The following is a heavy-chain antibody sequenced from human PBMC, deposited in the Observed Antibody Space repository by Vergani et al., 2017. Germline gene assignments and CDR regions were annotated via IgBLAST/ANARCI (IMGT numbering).Heavy chain of an antibody. V-gene: IGHV4-38-2*02. J-gene: IGHJ3*01. CDR3: ARPVGPSAIADGYHV. CDR1: GDSISSGYY. D-gene: IGHD3-10*01. CDR2: ISSSGSP. Sequence: QVQLQESGPGLVKPSETLSLTCTVSGDSISSGYYWGWIRQPPGKGLEWIGSISSSGSPYYNPTLKSRLAFSVDTSKNLFSLRLKSVTATDTGMYYCARPVGPSAIADGYHVWGQGTMVTVS.